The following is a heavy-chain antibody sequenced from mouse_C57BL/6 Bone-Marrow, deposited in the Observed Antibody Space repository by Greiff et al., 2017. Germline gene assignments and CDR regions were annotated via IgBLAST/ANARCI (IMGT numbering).Heavy chain of an antibody. D-gene: IGHD2-3*01. CDR1: GFTFSSYG. Sequence: EVKVVESGGDLVKPGGSLKLSCAASGFTFSSYGMSWVRQTPDKRLEWVATISSGGSYTYYPDSVKGRFTISRDNAKNTLYLQMSSLKSEDTAMYYCARRIYDGYYLYYAMDYWGQGTSVTVSS. CDR2: ISSGGSYT. J-gene: IGHJ4*01. CDR3: ARRIYDGYYLYYAMDY. V-gene: IGHV5-6*02.